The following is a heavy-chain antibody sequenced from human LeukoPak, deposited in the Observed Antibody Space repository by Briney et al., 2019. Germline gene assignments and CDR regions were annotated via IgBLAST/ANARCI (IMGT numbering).Heavy chain of an antibody. CDR2: IGTAGDT. CDR3: ARVAEAAAFDY. J-gene: IGHJ4*02. CDR1: GFTFSSYD. Sequence: PGGSLRLSCAASGFTFSSYDMHWVRQATGKGLEWVSVIGTAGDTYYPGSVKGRFTISRDNAKSSLYLQMNSLRADDTAVYYCARVAEAAAFDYWGQGTLVTVSS. D-gene: IGHD6-13*01. V-gene: IGHV3-13*01.